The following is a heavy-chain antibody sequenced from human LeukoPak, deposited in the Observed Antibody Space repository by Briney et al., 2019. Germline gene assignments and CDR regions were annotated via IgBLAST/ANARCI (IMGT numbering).Heavy chain of an antibody. J-gene: IGHJ4*02. CDR2: INPNSGGT. CDR3: AWDSSGYYYFDY. V-gene: IGHV1-2*02. D-gene: IGHD3-22*01. Sequence: ASVKVSCKASGGTFSSYTISWVRQAPGQGLEWMGRINPNSGGTNYAQKFQGRVTMTRDTSISTAYMELSRLRSDDTAVYYCAWDSSGYYYFDYWGQGTLVTVSS. CDR1: GGTFSSYT.